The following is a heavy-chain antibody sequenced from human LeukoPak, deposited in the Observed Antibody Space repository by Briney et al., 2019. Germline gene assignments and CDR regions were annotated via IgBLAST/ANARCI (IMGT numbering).Heavy chain of an antibody. V-gene: IGHV4-39*07. J-gene: IGHJ4*02. CDR2: IYYSGST. CDR3: ARGRSGFDY. Sequence: SETLSLTCTVSGGSISSSSYYWGWIRQPPGKGLEWIGSIYYSGSTYYNPSLKSRVTISVDTSKNQFSLKLSSVTAADTAVYYCARGRSGFDYWGQGTLVTVSS. D-gene: IGHD4-17*01. CDR1: GGSISSSSYY.